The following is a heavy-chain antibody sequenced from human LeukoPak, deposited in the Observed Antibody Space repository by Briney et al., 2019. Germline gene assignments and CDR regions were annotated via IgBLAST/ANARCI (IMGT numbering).Heavy chain of an antibody. D-gene: IGHD4-11*01. CDR1: GFTFSSYG. CDR2: IRYDGSNK. J-gene: IGHJ6*03. V-gene: IGHV3-30*02. CDR3: ARYYSNYVLSYYYYYMDV. Sequence: GGSLRLSCAASGFTFSSYGMHWVRQAPGKGLEWVAFIRYDGSNKYYADSVKGRFTISRDNSKNTLYLQMNSLRAEDTAVYYCARYYSNYVLSYYYYYMDVLGKGTTVTVSS.